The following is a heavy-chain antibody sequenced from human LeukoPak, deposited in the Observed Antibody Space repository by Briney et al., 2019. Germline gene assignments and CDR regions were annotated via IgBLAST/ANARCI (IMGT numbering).Heavy chain of an antibody. CDR2: INHSGST. V-gene: IGHV4-39*07. CDR1: GGSISSSSYY. Sequence: SETLSLTCTVSGGSISSSSYYWGWIRQPPGKGLEWIGEINHSGSTNYNPSLKSRVTISVDTSKNQFSLKLSSVTAADTAVYYWGGSTEMGKLFDPLGQGTLVTVSS. CDR3: GGSTEMGKLFDP. D-gene: IGHD7-27*01. J-gene: IGHJ5*02.